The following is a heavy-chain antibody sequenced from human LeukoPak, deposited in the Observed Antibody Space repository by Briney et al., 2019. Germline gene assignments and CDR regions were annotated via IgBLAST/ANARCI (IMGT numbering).Heavy chain of an antibody. CDR1: GFNFRDHW. J-gene: IGHJ4*02. CDR2: IKTDGSET. V-gene: IGHV3-7*03. D-gene: IGHD6-19*01. CDR3: AKNNGWFHLAQ. Sequence: GGSLRLSCAASGFNFRDHWMDWVRQAPGKGLEWVGHIKTDGSETYYLDSLRGRFSISRDNTNNALYLQMNSLRVEDTAVYYCAKNNGWFHLAQWGQGTLVTVSS.